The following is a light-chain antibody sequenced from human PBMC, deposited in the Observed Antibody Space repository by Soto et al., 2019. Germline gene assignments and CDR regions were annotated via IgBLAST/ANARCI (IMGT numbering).Light chain of an antibody. CDR1: QDISNY. Sequence: DIQMTQSPSSLSSSFGDRVTITCQASQDISNYLNWYQQKPGKAPKLLIYDASNLETGVPSRFSGSGSGTEFTLTISSMQPDDFATYYCQQYNSYPFGQGTKVDIK. CDR2: DAS. CDR3: QQYNSYP. J-gene: IGKJ1*01. V-gene: IGKV1-33*01.